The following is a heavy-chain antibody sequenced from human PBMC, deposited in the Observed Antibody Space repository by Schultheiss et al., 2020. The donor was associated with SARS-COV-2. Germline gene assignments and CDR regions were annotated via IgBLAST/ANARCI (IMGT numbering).Heavy chain of an antibody. D-gene: IGHD2-15*01. Sequence: GSLRLSCAASGFTVSSNYMSWIRQAPGKGLEWLSYISSSGITINYADSVKGRFTISRDNAKNSLYLQMNSLRAEDTAVYYCARHGVEAPGRDYWGQGTLVTVSS. CDR2: ISSSGITI. J-gene: IGHJ4*02. CDR1: GFTVSSNY. CDR3: ARHGVEAPGRDY. V-gene: IGHV3-11*01.